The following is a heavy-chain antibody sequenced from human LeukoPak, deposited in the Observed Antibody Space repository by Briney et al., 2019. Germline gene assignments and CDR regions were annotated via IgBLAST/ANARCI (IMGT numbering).Heavy chain of an antibody. J-gene: IGHJ5*02. V-gene: IGHV3-23*01. CDR1: GITFSSYA. D-gene: IGHD6-19*01. Sequence: PGGSLRLSCAASGITFSSYAMSWVRQAPGKGLEWVSVISSGGGNTHYADSVMGRFAISRDNSRNTVHLQMNSLRVEDTAVYYCALRRGSSGWSGRWFDPWGQGTLVTVSS. CDR2: ISSGGGNT. CDR3: ALRRGSSGWSGRWFDP.